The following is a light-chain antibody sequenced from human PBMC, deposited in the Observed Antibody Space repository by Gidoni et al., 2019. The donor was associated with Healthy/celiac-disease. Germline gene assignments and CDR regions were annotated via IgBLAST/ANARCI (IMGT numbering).Light chain of an antibody. Sequence: DIVMTQSPLSLPVTPGEPASISCRSSQSLLHSNGYNYLDWYLQKPGQSPQLLIYLGSNRASGVPDRFSGSGSGTEFTLKISRVEAEDVGVYYCRQALQTPYTFGQXTKLEIK. J-gene: IGKJ2*01. V-gene: IGKV2-28*01. CDR1: QSLLHSNGYNY. CDR2: LGS. CDR3: RQALQTPYT.